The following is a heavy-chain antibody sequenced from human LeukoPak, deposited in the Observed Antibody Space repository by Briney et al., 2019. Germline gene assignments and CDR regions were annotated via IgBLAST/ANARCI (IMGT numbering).Heavy chain of an antibody. CDR3: ARDSTMVRGAKEDAFDI. D-gene: IGHD3-10*01. Sequence: ASVKVSCKASGYTFTSYDINWVRQATGQGLEWMGWMNPNSGDTGYAQKFQGRVTMTWSTSTSTAYMELSSLTSEDTAVYYCARDSTMVRGAKEDAFDIWGQGTMVTVSS. V-gene: IGHV1-8*01. CDR1: GYTFTSYD. J-gene: IGHJ3*02. CDR2: MNPNSGDT.